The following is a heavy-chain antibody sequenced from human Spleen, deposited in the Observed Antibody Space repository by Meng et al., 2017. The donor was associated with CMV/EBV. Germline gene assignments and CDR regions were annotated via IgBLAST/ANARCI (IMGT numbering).Heavy chain of an antibody. Sequence: GESLKISCAASGFTFADYTMHWVRQAPGKGLEWVSLISWDGGSTYYADSVKGRFTISRDNSKNSLYLQMNSLRTEDTAYYYCAKSRVPAYYSYDMDVWGRGTTVTVSS. V-gene: IGHV3-43*01. CDR2: ISWDGGST. D-gene: IGHD2-2*01. J-gene: IGHJ6*02. CDR3: AKSRVPAYYSYDMDV. CDR1: GFTFADYT.